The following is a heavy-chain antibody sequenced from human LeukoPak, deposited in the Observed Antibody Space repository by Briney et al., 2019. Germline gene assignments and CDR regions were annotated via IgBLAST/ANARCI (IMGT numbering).Heavy chain of an antibody. CDR3: ASGRYGSGSYEFDY. D-gene: IGHD3-10*01. Sequence: GGSLRLSCAASGFTFSSYGMHWVRQAPGKGLEWVAVISYDGSNKYYADSVKGRFTISRDNSKNTLYLQMNSLRAEDTAVYYCASGRYGSGSYEFDYWGQGSLVTVSS. J-gene: IGHJ4*02. V-gene: IGHV3-30*03. CDR1: GFTFSSYG. CDR2: ISYDGSNK.